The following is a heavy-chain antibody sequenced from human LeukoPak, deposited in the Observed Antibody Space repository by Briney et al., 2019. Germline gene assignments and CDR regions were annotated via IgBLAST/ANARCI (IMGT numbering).Heavy chain of an antibody. J-gene: IGHJ6*02. CDR2: IKQDGSEK. CDR3: ARELTVGATRDYYYGMDV. D-gene: IGHD1-26*01. V-gene: IGHV3-7*01. CDR1: GFTFSSYW. Sequence: PGGSVRLSCAASGFTFSSYWMSWVRQAPGKGLEWVANIKQDGSEKYYVDSVKGRFTISRDNAKNSLYLQMNSLRAEDTAVYYCARELTVGATRDYYYGMDVWGQGTTVTVSS.